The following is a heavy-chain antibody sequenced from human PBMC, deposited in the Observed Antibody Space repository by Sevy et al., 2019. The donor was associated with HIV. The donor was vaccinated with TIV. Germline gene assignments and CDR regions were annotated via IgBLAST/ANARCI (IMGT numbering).Heavy chain of an antibody. J-gene: IGHJ4*02. D-gene: IGHD6-19*01. CDR1: GFTFSSYA. V-gene: IGHV3-23*01. Sequence: GGSLRLSCAASGFTFSSYAMSWVRQAPGKGLEWVSGISSSGGSTYYADSVKGRFTISTDNSKITLYLQMNSLRAEDTAVYYCAKDGSQAVAGTGLPFDYWGQGTLVTVSS. CDR3: AKDGSQAVAGTGLPFDY. CDR2: ISSSGGST.